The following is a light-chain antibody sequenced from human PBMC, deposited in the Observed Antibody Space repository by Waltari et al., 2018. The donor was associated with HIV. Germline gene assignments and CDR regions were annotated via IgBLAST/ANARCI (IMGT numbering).Light chain of an antibody. V-gene: IGLV1-44*01. CDR3: AARYDSLNAWV. CDR2: SNN. CDR1: NSNVGSNP. J-gene: IGLJ3*02. Sequence: QSVLTQPPSASGTPGRRVTISCSGNNSNVGSNPVNWYRQVPGTAPKLLMFSNNQRPSGVPDRFSGSKSGTSASLAIRGLKSEDEADYYCAARYDSLNAWVFGGGTKVTVL.